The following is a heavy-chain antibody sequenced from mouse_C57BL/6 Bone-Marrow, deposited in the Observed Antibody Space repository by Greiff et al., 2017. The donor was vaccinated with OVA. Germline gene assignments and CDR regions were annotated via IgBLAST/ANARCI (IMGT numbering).Heavy chain of an antibody. V-gene: IGHV14-4*01. Sequence: EVQLQESGAELVRPGASVKLSCTASGFNIKDDYMHWVKQRPEQGLEWIGWFDPEDGDTESASKFQGKATITADKSSNTAYLPLSSLTSYDSAVYFCTSHIAAAVGYWGQGTTLTVSS. D-gene: IGHD6-1*01. CDR3: TSHIAAAVGY. CDR1: GFNIKDDY. J-gene: IGHJ2*01. CDR2: FDPEDGDT.